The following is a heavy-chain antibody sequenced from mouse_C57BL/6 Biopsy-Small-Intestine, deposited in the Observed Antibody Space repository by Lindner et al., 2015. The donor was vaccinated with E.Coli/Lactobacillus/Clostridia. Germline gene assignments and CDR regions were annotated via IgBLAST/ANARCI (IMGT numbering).Heavy chain of an antibody. D-gene: IGHD1-1*01. CDR1: GYSFTDYY. V-gene: IGHV1-77*01. J-gene: IGHJ1*01. Sequence: SVKVSCKVSGYSFTDYYIHWVRQAPGQGLEWMGNIGPKSGATDYAQRFQGRVTMTRDTSISTAYMELSSLRSDDTAIYYCARGDYYDSSGYYYYYNGMDVWGQGTTVTVSS. CDR2: IGPKSGAT. CDR3: ARGDYYDSSGYYYYYNGMDV.